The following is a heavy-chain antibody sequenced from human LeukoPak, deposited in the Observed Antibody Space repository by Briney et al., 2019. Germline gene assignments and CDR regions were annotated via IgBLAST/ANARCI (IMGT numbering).Heavy chain of an antibody. CDR3: ATPREDTAMVYFDY. CDR2: FDPEDGET. D-gene: IGHD5-18*01. Sequence: ASVTVSFTVSGYTLTELSMHWVRQAPGKGLEWMGGFDPEDGETIYAQKFQGRVTMTEDTSTDTAYMELSSLRSEDTAVYYCATPREDTAMVYFDYWGQGTLVTVSS. V-gene: IGHV1-24*01. J-gene: IGHJ4*02. CDR1: GYTLTELS.